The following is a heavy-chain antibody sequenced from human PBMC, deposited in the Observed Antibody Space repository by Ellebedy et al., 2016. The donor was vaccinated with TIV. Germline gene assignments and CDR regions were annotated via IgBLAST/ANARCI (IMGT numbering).Heavy chain of an antibody. CDR1: GGTFSSYA. V-gene: IGHV1-69*04. CDR2: IIPILGIA. Sequence: ASVKVSCKASGGTFSSYAISWVRQAPGQGLEWMGRIIPILGIANYAQKFQGRVTITADKSTSTAYMELSSLRSEDTAVYYCARAFWSGYYSGWGRYYYGMDVWGQGTTVTVSS. D-gene: IGHD3-3*01. J-gene: IGHJ6*02. CDR3: ARAFWSGYYSGWGRYYYGMDV.